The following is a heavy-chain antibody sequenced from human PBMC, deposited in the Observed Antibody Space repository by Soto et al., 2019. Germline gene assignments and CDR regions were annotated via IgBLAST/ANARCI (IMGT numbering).Heavy chain of an antibody. Sequence: QVQLQESGPGLVKPSETLSLTCTASGGSISSYYWSWIRQPAGKGLEWIGRIYTSGSTNYNPSLKSRVTISVDTSKNQFSLKLSSVTAADTAVYYCARDNILRYFDWLSQYYYYGMDVWGQGTTVTVSS. D-gene: IGHD3-9*01. CDR3: ARDNILRYFDWLSQYYYYGMDV. V-gene: IGHV4-4*07. CDR2: IYTSGST. CDR1: GGSISSYY. J-gene: IGHJ6*02.